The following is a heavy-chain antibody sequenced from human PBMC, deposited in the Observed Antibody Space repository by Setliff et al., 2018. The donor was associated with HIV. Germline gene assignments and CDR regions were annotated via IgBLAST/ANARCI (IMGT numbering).Heavy chain of an antibody. Sequence: SETLSLTCAVYGGSFSGYYWSWIRQPPGKGLEWIGEINHSGSTNYNPSLKSRVTISVDTSKNRFSLKLNSVTAADTAVYYCARAWGIRGMTTYAFDIWGQGTMVTVSS. J-gene: IGHJ3*02. CDR3: ARAWGIRGMTTYAFDI. CDR1: GGSFSGYY. V-gene: IGHV4-34*01. D-gene: IGHD3-16*01. CDR2: INHSGST.